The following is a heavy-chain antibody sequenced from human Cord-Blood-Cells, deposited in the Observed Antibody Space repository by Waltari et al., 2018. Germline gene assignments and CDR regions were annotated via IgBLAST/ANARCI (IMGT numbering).Heavy chain of an antibody. Sequence: QVQLVQSGAEVKKPGASVKVSCKASGYTFTSYDINWVRQATGQGLEWMGWMNPNSGNTGYAQKLQGRVTMTRNTSISTAYMELSSLRSEDTAVYYCARGRTSSIAARPDAFDIWGQGTMVTVSS. D-gene: IGHD6-6*01. CDR2: MNPNSGNT. V-gene: IGHV1-8*01. CDR3: ARGRTSSIAARPDAFDI. J-gene: IGHJ3*02. CDR1: GYTFTSYD.